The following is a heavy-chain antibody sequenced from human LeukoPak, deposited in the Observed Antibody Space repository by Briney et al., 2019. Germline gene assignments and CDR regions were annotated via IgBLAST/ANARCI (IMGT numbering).Heavy chain of an antibody. Sequence: GSSVKVSCKASGGTFSSYATSWVRQAPGQGLEWMGGIIPIFGTANYAQKFQGRVTITADESTSTAYMEPSSLRSEDTAVYYCARDRGYSGYDLDYFDYWGQGTLVTVSS. V-gene: IGHV1-69*01. CDR2: IIPIFGTA. J-gene: IGHJ4*02. D-gene: IGHD5-12*01. CDR3: ARDRGYSGYDLDYFDY. CDR1: GGTFSSYA.